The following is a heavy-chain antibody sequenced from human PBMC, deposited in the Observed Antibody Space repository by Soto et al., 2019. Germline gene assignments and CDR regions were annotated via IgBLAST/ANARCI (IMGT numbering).Heavy chain of an antibody. CDR1: GFTFSSYG. V-gene: IGHV3-33*01. D-gene: IGHD2-15*01. CDR2: IWYDGSNK. J-gene: IGHJ4*02. CDR3: ARQVVVDATPHCDY. Sequence: QVQLVESGGGVVQPGRSLRLSCAASGFTFSSYGMHWVRQAPGKGLEWVAVIWYDGSNKYYADSVKGRFTISRDNSKNTLYLQMNSLRAEDPAVYYCARQVVVDATPHCDYWGQGTLVTVSS.